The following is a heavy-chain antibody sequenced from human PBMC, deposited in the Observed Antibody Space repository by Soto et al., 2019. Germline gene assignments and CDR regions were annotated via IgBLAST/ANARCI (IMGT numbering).Heavy chain of an antibody. Sequence: ASETLSLTCAVSGGSISSSNWWSWVRQPPGKGLEWIGEIYHSGSTNYNPSLKSRVTISVDKSKNQFSLKLSSVTAADTAVYYCARDLGDYVWGSYRAFDPWGQGTLVTVSS. V-gene: IGHV4-4*02. CDR1: GGSISSSNW. J-gene: IGHJ5*02. D-gene: IGHD3-16*02. CDR3: ARDLGDYVWGSYRAFDP. CDR2: IYHSGST.